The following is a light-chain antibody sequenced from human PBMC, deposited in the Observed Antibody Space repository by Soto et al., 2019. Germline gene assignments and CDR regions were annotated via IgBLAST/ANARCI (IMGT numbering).Light chain of an antibody. Sequence: NFMLTQPHSVSESPGKTVTISCTRSSGSIASNYVQWYQQRPGSSPTTVIYEDNQRPSGVPDRFSGSIDSSSNSASLTISGLKTEDEADYYCQSYGSSNLWVFGGGTKLTVL. J-gene: IGLJ3*02. CDR3: QSYGSSNLWV. CDR1: SGSIASNY. V-gene: IGLV6-57*01. CDR2: EDN.